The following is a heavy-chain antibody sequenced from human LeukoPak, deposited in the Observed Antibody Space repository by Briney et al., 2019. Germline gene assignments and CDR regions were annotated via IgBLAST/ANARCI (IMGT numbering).Heavy chain of an antibody. CDR1: GDSVSGSPAV. CDR2: AYYRSKWYI. J-gene: IGHJ4*02. CDR3: ARGAVRGGTNFDY. D-gene: IGHD3-10*01. V-gene: IGHV6-1*01. Sequence: SQTLSLTCAISGDSVSGSPAVWNWIRQSPSRGLEWLGRAYYRSKWYIDYAVSVKGRITITPDTSKNQFPLQLNSVTSEDTAVYYCARGAVRGGTNFDYWGQGTLVTVSS.